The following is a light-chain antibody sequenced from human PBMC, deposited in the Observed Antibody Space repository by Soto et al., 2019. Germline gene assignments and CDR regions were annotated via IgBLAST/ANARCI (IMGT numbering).Light chain of an antibody. V-gene: IGLV3-21*02. CDR1: NIGRKS. CDR2: DDR. CDR3: QLWDSNSDHVV. Sequence: SYELTQPPSVSVAPGQTSRITCGGTNIGRKSVHWYQQKPCQAPVVDVYDDRDRPSGIPERFYGSKSGNTAALTISMVEAGDEADYYCQLWDSNSDHVVFGGGTQLTVL. J-gene: IGLJ2*01.